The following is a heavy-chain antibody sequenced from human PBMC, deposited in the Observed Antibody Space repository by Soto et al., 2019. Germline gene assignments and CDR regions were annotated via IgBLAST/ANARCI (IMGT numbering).Heavy chain of an antibody. CDR1: GFTFSSYS. V-gene: IGHV3-48*01. CDR2: ISSSSSTI. J-gene: IGHJ5*02. CDR3: ARDHYDFWSGSNWFDP. D-gene: IGHD3-3*01. Sequence: GGSLRLSCAASGFTFSSYSMNWVRQAPGKGLEWVSYISSSSSTIYYADSVKGRFTISRDNAKNSLYLQMNSLRAEDTAVYYCARDHYDFWSGSNWFDPWGQGTLVTVSS.